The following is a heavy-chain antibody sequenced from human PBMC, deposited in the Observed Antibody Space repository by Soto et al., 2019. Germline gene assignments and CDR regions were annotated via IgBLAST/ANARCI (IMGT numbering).Heavy chain of an antibody. CDR3: AKDFGDPYAFDI. J-gene: IGHJ3*02. CDR2: IRGSNGRI. D-gene: IGHD2-21*01. V-gene: IGHV3-23*01. CDR1: GFTFSTYA. Sequence: CGSLRLSCAASGFTFSTYAMSWVRQAPGKGLEWISNIRGSNGRIDYADSVKGRFTISRDNSKNTLYLEMNSLRAEDTAVYYCAKDFGDPYAFDIWGQGAMVTVSS.